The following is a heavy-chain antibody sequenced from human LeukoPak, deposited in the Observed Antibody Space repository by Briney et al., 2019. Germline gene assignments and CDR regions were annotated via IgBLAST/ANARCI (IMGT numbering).Heavy chain of an antibody. CDR2: MNPNSGGT. J-gene: IGHJ4*02. D-gene: IGHD5-18*01. Sequence: ASVKVSCKASGYTFTTYDINWVRQATGQGLEWMGWMNPNSGGTSNAQMLQGRVTLTRDTSINTAYMELRRLTSDDTAVYYCARDFIRGSSFAYRLLESWGQGTLVIVSS. V-gene: IGHV1-2*02. CDR3: ARDFIRGSSFAYRLLES. CDR1: GYTFTTYD.